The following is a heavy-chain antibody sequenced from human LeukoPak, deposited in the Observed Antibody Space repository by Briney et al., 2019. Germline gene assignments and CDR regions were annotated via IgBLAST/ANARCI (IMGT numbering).Heavy chain of an antibody. CDR1: GGSISSSTYY. J-gene: IGHJ6*02. CDR3: ARQSNVDTAMITYYYYGMDV. V-gene: IGHV4-39*01. Sequence: SETLSLTCIVSGGSISSSTYYWGWIRQPPGKGLEWIGSIYYSGSTCYTPSLKSRVTIFVDTSKNQFSLKLSSVTAADTAVYYCARQSNVDTAMITYYYYGMDVWGQGTTVTVSS. D-gene: IGHD5-18*01. CDR2: IYYSGST.